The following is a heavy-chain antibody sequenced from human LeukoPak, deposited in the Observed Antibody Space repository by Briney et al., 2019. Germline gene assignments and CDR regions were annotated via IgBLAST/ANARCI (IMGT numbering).Heavy chain of an antibody. Sequence: SVKVSCKASGGTLSSYAISWVRQAPGQGLEWMGRIIPIFGTANYAQKFQGRVTITTDESTSTAYMELSSLRSEDTAVYYCASEYCGGDCYPHGFDYWGQGTLVTVSS. CDR1: GGTLSSYA. V-gene: IGHV1-69*05. CDR2: IIPIFGTA. CDR3: ASEYCGGDCYPHGFDY. J-gene: IGHJ4*02. D-gene: IGHD2-21*02.